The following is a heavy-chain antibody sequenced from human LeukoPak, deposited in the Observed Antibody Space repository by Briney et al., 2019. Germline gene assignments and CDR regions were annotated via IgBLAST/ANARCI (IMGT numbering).Heavy chain of an antibody. Sequence: GGPLRLSCAASGFTFSSYGMHWARQAPGKGLEWVAVISYDGSNKYYADSVKGRFTISRDNSKNTLYLQMNSLRAEDTAVYYCAKDALRCTNGVCYTGDYYYYYYMDVWGKGTTVSVSS. CDR1: GFTFSSYG. CDR3: AKDALRCTNGVCYTGDYYYYYYMDV. V-gene: IGHV3-30*18. D-gene: IGHD2-8*01. J-gene: IGHJ6*03. CDR2: ISYDGSNK.